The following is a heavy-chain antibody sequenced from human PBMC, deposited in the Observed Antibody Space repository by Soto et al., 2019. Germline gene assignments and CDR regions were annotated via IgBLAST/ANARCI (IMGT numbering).Heavy chain of an antibody. J-gene: IGHJ3*01. CDR1: GFKFDDYA. D-gene: IGHD2-21*01. Sequence: GGSLRLSCTGSGFKFDDYALHWVRQAPGKGLEWVACISYNSGAISYVDSVRGRFTISGDNARNSLYLQMNSLRAEDTALYYCTRAVPDIRLIARGALDVWGLGTMVT. CDR3: TRAVPDIRLIARGALDV. CDR2: ISYNSGAI. V-gene: IGHV3-9*01.